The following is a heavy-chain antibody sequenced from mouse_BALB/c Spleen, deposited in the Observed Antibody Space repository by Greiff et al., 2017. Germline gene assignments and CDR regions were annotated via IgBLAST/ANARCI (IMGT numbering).Heavy chain of an antibody. J-gene: IGHJ3*01. D-gene: IGHD2-3*01. CDR3: AGDGSHWFAY. CDR1: GYTFTSYW. V-gene: IGHV1S81*02. CDR2: ISPSNGRT. Sequence: QVQLQQPGAELVKPGASVKLSCKASGYTFTSYWMPWVKQRPGQGLEWMGEISPSNGRTNYNEKFKSKATLTVDKSSSTAYMQLSNLTSEDSAAYYYAGDGSHWFAYWGQGTLVTVSA.